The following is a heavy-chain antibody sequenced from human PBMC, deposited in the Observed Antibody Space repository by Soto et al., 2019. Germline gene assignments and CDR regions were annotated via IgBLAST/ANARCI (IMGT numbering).Heavy chain of an antibody. V-gene: IGHV4-34*01. CDR1: GGSFSGYY. D-gene: IGHD6-13*01. CDR2: INHSGST. Sequence: TSETLSLTCAVYGGSFSGYYWSWIRQPPGKGLEWIGEINHSGSTNYNPSLKSRVTISVDTSKNQFSLKLSSVTAADTAVYYCARIGDSSSWFLNWFDPWGQGTLVTVSS. CDR3: ARIGDSSSWFLNWFDP. J-gene: IGHJ5*02.